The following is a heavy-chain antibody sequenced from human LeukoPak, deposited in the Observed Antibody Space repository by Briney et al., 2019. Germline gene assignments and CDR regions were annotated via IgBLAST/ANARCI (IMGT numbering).Heavy chain of an antibody. V-gene: IGHV4-34*01. Sequence: SETLSLTCAVYGGSFSGYYWSWIRQPPGKGLEWIGEINHSGSTNYNPSLKSRVTISVDTSKNQFSLKLSSVTAADTAVYYCAREGYCSSTSCYPRGGSYDYWGQGTLVTVSS. J-gene: IGHJ4*01. CDR3: AREGYCSSTSCYPRGGSYDY. D-gene: IGHD2-2*01. CDR1: GGSFSGYY. CDR2: INHSGST.